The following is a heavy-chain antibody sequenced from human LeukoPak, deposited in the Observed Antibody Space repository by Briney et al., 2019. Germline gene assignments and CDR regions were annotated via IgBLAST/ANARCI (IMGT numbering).Heavy chain of an antibody. CDR3: ARDSGQFDWLFYYYYMDV. V-gene: IGHV3-48*02. CDR1: GFTFSSYS. D-gene: IGHD3-9*01. J-gene: IGHJ6*03. Sequence: GSLRLSCAASGFTFSSYSMNWVRQAPGKGLEWVSYISSSSSTIYYADSVKGRFTISRDNAKNSLYLQMNSLRDEDTAVYYCARDSGQFDWLFYYYYMDVWGKGTTVTVS. CDR2: ISSSSSTI.